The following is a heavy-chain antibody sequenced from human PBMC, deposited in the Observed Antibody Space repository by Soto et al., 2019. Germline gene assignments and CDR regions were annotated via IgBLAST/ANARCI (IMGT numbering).Heavy chain of an antibody. CDR2: IIPILGIA. D-gene: IGHD5-12*01. J-gene: IGHJ6*02. CDR1: GGTFSSYT. CDR3: ASGPPSDIVATTNYYYGMDV. V-gene: IGHV1-69*02. Sequence: GASVKVSCKASGGTFSSYTISWVRQAPGQGLEWMGRIIPILGIANYAQKFQGRVTITADKSTSTAYMELSSLRSEDTAVYYCASGPPSDIVATTNYYYGMDVWGQGTTVTVSS.